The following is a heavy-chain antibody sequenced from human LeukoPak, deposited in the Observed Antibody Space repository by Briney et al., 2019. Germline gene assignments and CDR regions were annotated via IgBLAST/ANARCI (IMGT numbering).Heavy chain of an antibody. CDR2: IIPILGIA. Sequence: ASVKVSCKASGGTFSSYAISWVRQAPGQGLEWMGRIIPILGIANYAQKFQGRVAITADKPTSTAYMELSSLRSEDTAAYYCARALTGIVAMTPLDYWGQGTLVTVSS. V-gene: IGHV1-69*04. CDR1: GGTFSSYA. J-gene: IGHJ4*02. CDR3: ARALTGIVAMTPLDY. D-gene: IGHD5-12*01.